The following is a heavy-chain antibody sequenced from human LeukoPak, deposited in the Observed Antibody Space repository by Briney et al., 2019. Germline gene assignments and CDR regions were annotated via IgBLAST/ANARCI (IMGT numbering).Heavy chain of an antibody. V-gene: IGHV1-18*01. CDR3: ARVRDQDIVVVVPDY. J-gene: IGHJ4*02. CDR2: ISAYNGNT. CDR1: GYTFTSYG. Sequence: ASVKVSCKASGYTFTSYGISWVRQAPGQGLEWMGWISAYNGNTNYAQKLQGRVTMTTDTSTSTAYMELRSLRSDDTAVYYCARVRDQDIVVVVPDYWGQGTLVTVSS. D-gene: IGHD2-15*01.